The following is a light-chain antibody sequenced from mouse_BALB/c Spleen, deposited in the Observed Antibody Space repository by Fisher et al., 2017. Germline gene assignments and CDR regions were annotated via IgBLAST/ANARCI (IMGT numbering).Light chain of an antibody. V-gene: IGKV4-68*01. CDR1: SSVSY. Sequence: IVPTQTPALMSASPGEKVTMTCSASSSVSYMYWYQQKPRSSPKPWIYLTSNLASGVPARFSGSGSGTSYSLTISSMEAEDAATYYCQQWSSNPLTFGAGTKLELK. J-gene: IGKJ5*01. CDR3: QQWSSNPLT. CDR2: LTS.